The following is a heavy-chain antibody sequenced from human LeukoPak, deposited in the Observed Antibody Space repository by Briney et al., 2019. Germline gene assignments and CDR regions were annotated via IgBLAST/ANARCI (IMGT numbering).Heavy chain of an antibody. D-gene: IGHD3-16*02. J-gene: IGHJ4*02. CDR3: ARSDIWGSYRFLDY. CDR1: GGSISSYY. V-gene: IGHV4-59*08. Sequence: PSETLSLTCTVSGGSISSYYWSWIRQSPGKGLEWIWYMLYSGSTNQNPSLRSRVTISVDTSKNPVSLKLSSVTAADTAVYYCARSDIWGSYRFLDYWGQGALVTVSS. CDR2: MLYSGST.